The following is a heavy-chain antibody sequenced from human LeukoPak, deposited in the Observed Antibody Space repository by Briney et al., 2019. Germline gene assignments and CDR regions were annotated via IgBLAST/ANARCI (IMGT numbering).Heavy chain of an antibody. V-gene: IGHV5-51*01. J-gene: IGHJ4*02. D-gene: IGHD4-17*01. CDR2: IYPGDSDT. CDR1: GCSFTSYW. CDR3: ARLSGDYLGN. Sequence: GESLKISCKGSGCSFTSYWIGWVRQMPGKCLEWMGTIYPGDSDTRYSQSFPGQVTISADKSISTAYLQWSSLKASDTAMYYCARLSGDYLGNWGQGTLVTVSS.